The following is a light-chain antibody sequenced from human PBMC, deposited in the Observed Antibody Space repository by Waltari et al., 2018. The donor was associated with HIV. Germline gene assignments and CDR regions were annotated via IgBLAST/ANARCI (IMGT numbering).Light chain of an antibody. CDR3: QQYGRSPTA. CDR1: QTLTSTS. V-gene: IGKV3-20*01. Sequence: EIVLTQSPVTLSLSPGESATLSRRASQTLTSTSLAWYQQRPGQAPRLLIYGVSSRATGVPDRFSGSWSGTDFSLIITRLQPEDFAMYYCQQYGRSPTAFGGGTKVEIK. J-gene: IGKJ4*01. CDR2: GVS.